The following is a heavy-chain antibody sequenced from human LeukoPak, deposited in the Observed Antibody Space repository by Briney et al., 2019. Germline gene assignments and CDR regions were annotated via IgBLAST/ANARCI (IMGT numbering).Heavy chain of an antibody. CDR2: IYYSGST. CDR1: GGSISSYY. CDR3: ARGYSSGWTTSFDY. D-gene: IGHD6-19*01. J-gene: IGHJ4*02. V-gene: IGHV4-59*01. Sequence: SETLSLTCTVSGGSISSYYWSWIRQPPGKGLEWIGYIYYSGSTNYNPSLKSRVTISVDTSKNQFSLKLSSVTAADTAVYYCARGYSSGWTTSFDYWGQGTLVTVSS.